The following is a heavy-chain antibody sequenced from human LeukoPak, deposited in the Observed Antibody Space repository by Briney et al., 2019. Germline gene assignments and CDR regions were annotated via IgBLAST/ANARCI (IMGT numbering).Heavy chain of an antibody. Sequence: GGSLRLSCAASGFTFDDYGMSCVRQAPGKGLECVSSINWSGGSTGYVDSVKGRFTISRDSAKNSLYLQMNSLRAEDTALYYCAREGRAGTTSEPFDYWGQGTLVTVSS. CDR1: GFTFDDYG. CDR3: AREGRAGTTSEPFDY. V-gene: IGHV3-20*04. D-gene: IGHD1-1*01. CDR2: INWSGGST. J-gene: IGHJ4*02.